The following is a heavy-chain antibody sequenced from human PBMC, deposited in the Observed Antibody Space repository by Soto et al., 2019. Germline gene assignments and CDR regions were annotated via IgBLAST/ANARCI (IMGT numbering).Heavy chain of an antibody. CDR3: ASVTFGGVVLAD. V-gene: IGHV4-59*01. CDR1: ADSFSKYY. CDR2: IYFNGNT. D-gene: IGHD3-16*01. Sequence: QVQLQESGPERVKPSETLSLTCTVSADSFSKYYWTWIRQPPGGGLEWIGYIYFNGNTNYNPSLKGRVTISRDTSKKQFSLNLSSVTAADTAVYYCASVTFGGVVLADWGQGTLVTVSS. J-gene: IGHJ4*02.